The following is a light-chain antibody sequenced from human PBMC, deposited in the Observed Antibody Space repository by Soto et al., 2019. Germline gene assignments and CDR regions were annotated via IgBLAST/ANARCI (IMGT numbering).Light chain of an antibody. CDR2: GNG. CDR3: QSYDKRLTAYV. J-gene: IGLJ1*01. Sequence: SVLTQPPSVSVAPGQSVTISCSGTSSSIGAGYEVHWYHQLPGTAPKLVVSGNGNRPSGVPDRLSASKSGTSASLAITGLQAEDEGHYYCQSYDKRLTAYVFGTGTKVTVL. V-gene: IGLV1-40*01. CDR1: SSSIGAGYE.